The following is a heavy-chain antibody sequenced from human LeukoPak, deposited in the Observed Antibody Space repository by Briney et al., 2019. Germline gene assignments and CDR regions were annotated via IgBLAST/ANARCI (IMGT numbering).Heavy chain of an antibody. V-gene: IGHV4-39*01. CDR1: GGSISSSSYY. J-gene: IGHJ4*02. CDR2: IYYSGST. Sequence: SETLSLTCTVSGGSISSSSYYWGWIRQPPGKGLEWIGSIYYSGSTYYNPSLKSRVTISVDTSENQFSLKLSSVTAADTAVYYCARPLSDYYDSSGYYQPPYFDYWGQGTLVTVSS. CDR3: ARPLSDYYDSSGYYQPPYFDY. D-gene: IGHD3-22*01.